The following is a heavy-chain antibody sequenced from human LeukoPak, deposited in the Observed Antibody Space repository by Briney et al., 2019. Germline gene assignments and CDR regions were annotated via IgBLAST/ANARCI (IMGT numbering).Heavy chain of an antibody. CDR2: IYSGDST. J-gene: IGHJ4*02. Sequence: GGPLSLSCAASGFPVSSNYMSWVRRAPGRGREGVWVIYSGDSTYYADSVKGRFTISRDNSKNTLYVQVNSLGTEDTAAYYCAKGSYYDSSGSFYFDYWGQGTLVTVSS. V-gene: IGHV3-53*01. CDR1: GFPVSSNY. D-gene: IGHD3-22*01. CDR3: AKGSYYDSSGSFYFDY.